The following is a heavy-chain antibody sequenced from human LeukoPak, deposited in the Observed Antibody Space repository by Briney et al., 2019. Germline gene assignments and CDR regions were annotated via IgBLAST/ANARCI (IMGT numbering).Heavy chain of an antibody. Sequence: ASVKVSCKASGYTFTGYYMHWVRQAPGQGLEWMGIINPSGGSTSYAQKFQGRVTMTRDTSTSTVYMELSSLRSEDTAVYYCARAPSIGIAAAGTRPDYWGQGTLVTVSS. D-gene: IGHD6-13*01. CDR3: ARAPSIGIAAAGTRPDY. CDR1: GYTFTGYY. J-gene: IGHJ4*02. V-gene: IGHV1-46*01. CDR2: INPSGGST.